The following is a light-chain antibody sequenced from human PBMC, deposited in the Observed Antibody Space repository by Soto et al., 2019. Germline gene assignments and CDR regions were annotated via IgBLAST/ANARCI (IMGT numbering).Light chain of an antibody. Sequence: DIVLTQSPGTLSVSPLERATLSCSARQSINSNYFAWYQQKPGQAPRLLIFGVSNRAAGIPARFSGSGSGTEFTLTISSLQSEDFAVYYCQQYGDWPPTFGGGTKVDIK. V-gene: IGKV3-15*01. CDR1: QSINSN. CDR3: QQYGDWPPT. CDR2: GVS. J-gene: IGKJ4*01.